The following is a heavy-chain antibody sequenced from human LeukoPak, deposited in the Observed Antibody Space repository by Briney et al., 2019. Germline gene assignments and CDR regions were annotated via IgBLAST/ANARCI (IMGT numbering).Heavy chain of an antibody. CDR1: GFTFSSYG. CDR2: ISYDGNHK. V-gene: IGHV3-30*03. J-gene: IGHJ5*02. CDR3: AREGWFGEPPSHWFDP. Sequence: GGSLRLSCAASGFTFSSYGMHWFRQAPGKGLEWVAVISYDGNHKYYADSVQSRFTISRDNSKNTLYLQMSSLRAEDSAVYYCAREGWFGEPPSHWFDPWGQGTLVTVSS. D-gene: IGHD3-10*01.